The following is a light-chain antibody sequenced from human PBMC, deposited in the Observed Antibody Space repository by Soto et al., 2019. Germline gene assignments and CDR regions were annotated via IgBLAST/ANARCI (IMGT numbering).Light chain of an antibody. V-gene: IGLV2-14*01. J-gene: IGLJ1*01. CDR3: SSYTTSNTRQIV. CDR1: RSDVGGYNY. CDR2: EVS. Sequence: QSALTQPASVSGSPGQSIPISCTGTRSDVGGYNYVSWYQHHPGKAPKLMIYEVSNRPSGVSNRFSGPKSGNTASLTISGLQPEDEADYYCSSYTTSNTRQIVFGTGTKVTVL.